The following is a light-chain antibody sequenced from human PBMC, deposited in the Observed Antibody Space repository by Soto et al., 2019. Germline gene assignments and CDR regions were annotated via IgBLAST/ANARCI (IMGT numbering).Light chain of an antibody. V-gene: IGKV3-20*01. CDR1: QSVSSNY. CDR2: ATS. J-gene: IGKJ2*03. CDR3: QQYGNSPRYS. Sequence: EIVLTQSPGTLSLSPGERVTLSCRASQSVSSNYLAWYQQKPGQAPRLLIYATSSRATGIPDRFSGSGSGTGFTLTINRLEPEDFAVYYCQQYGNSPRYSFGQGTRLEIK.